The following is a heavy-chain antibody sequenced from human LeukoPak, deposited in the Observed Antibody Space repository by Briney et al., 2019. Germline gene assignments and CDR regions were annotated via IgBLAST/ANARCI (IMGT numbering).Heavy chain of an antibody. CDR2: IYTSGST. CDR1: GGSISSYY. Sequence: SETLSLTCTVSGGSISSYYWSWIRQPAGKGLEWIGRIYTSGSTNYNPSLKSRVTMSVDTSKNQFSLKLSSVTAADTAVYYCARDRRATGVTTAPFNWFDPWGQGTLVTVSS. D-gene: IGHD4-17*01. J-gene: IGHJ5*02. V-gene: IGHV4-4*07. CDR3: ARDRRATGVTTAPFNWFDP.